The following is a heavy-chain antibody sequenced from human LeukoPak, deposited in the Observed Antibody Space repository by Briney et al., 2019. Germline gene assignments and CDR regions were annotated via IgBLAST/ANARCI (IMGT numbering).Heavy chain of an antibody. CDR2: INPNSGGT. V-gene: IGHV1-2*02. Sequence: GASVKVSCKASGYTFTHYGINWVRQAPGQGLEWMGWINPNSGGTNYAQKFQGKVTMTRDTSISTAYMELSRLTSDDTAVYYCARDIGDNVLRYFDWLSGFDYWGQGTLVTVSS. J-gene: IGHJ4*02. CDR1: GYTFTHYG. CDR3: ARDIGDNVLRYFDWLSGFDY. D-gene: IGHD3-9*01.